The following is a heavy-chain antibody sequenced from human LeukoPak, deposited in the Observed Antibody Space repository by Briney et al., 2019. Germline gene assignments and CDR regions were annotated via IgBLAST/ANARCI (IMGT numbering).Heavy chain of an antibody. V-gene: IGHV3-9*01. D-gene: IGHD3-22*01. CDR3: AKDSSGYYEHFDY. J-gene: IGHJ4*02. CDR1: GFTFEDYA. Sequence: GRSLRLSCAASGFTFEDYAMHWVRQAPGKGLEWVSGISWNSGSIGYADSVKGRFTISRDNAKNSLYLQMNSLRAEDTALYYCAKDSSGYYEHFDYWGQGTLVTVSS. CDR2: ISWNSGSI.